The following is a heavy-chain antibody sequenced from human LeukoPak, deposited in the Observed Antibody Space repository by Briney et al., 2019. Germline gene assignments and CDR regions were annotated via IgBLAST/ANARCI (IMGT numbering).Heavy chain of an antibody. CDR3: ARASHYFYGDYHGRYYYGMDV. CDR2: IYHSGST. D-gene: IGHD4-17*01. V-gene: IGHV4-31*03. CDR1: GGSISSGGYY. Sequence: SQTLSLTCTVSGGSISSGGYYWSWIRQHPGKGLEWIGEIYHSGSTNYNPSLKSRVTISVDKSKNQFSLKLSSVTAADTAVYYCARASHYFYGDYHGRYYYGMDVWGQGTTVTVSS. J-gene: IGHJ6*02.